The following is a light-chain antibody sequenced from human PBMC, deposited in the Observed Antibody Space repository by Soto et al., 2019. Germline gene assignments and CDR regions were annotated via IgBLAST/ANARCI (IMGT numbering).Light chain of an antibody. Sequence: DLQITQAASSLSASVGDRVTITCRASQSISSYLNWYRQKPGKAPKLLIYAASSLQSGVPSRFSGSGSGTDFTLTISSLQPEDFATYYCQQSYSTPITFGQGTRLEIK. J-gene: IGKJ5*01. CDR3: QQSYSTPIT. CDR2: AAS. V-gene: IGKV1-39*01. CDR1: QSISSY.